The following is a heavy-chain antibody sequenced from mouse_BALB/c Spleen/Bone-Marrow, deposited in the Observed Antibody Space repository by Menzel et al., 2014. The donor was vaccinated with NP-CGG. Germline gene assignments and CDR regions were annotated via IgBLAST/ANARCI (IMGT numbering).Heavy chain of an antibody. V-gene: IGHV1S81*02. CDR1: GCTFTSYW. Sequence: QVQLQQSGAELVKPGTSVKLSCKTSGCTFTSYWMRWVKQRPGQGLEWIGEIIPSNGRSNYNEKFKNKATLTVDKSSSTAYMQLSSLTSEDSAVYFCARTYGDSPYFYAMDYWGQGTSVTVSS. CDR3: ARTYGDSPYFYAMDY. D-gene: IGHD2-13*01. J-gene: IGHJ4*01. CDR2: IIPSNGRS.